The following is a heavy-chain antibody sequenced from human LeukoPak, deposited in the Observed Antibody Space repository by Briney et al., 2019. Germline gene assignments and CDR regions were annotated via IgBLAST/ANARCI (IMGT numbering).Heavy chain of an antibody. CDR3: AKDRLIAVAGPTA. J-gene: IGHJ5*02. CDR2: ISGSGGST. V-gene: IGHV3-23*01. Sequence: PGGSLRLSCAASGFTFSSYAMSWVRQAPGKGLEWVSAISGSGGSTYYADSVKGRLTISRDNSKNTLYLQMNSLGAEDTAVYYCAKDRLIAVAGPTAWGQGTLVTVSS. D-gene: IGHD6-19*01. CDR1: GFTFSSYA.